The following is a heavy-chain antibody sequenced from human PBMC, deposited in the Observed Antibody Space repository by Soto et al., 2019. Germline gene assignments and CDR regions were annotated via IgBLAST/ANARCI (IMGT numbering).Heavy chain of an antibody. Sequence: EVQLVESGGGLVKPGGSLRLSCAASGFTFSSYSMNWVRQAPGKGLEWVSSISSSSSYIYYADSVKGRFTISRDNAKNSLYLQMNSLRAEDTAVYYCARDRRFGELFNWFDPWGQGTLVTVSS. CDR2: ISSSSSYI. CDR3: ARDRRFGELFNWFDP. J-gene: IGHJ5*02. V-gene: IGHV3-21*01. D-gene: IGHD3-10*01. CDR1: GFTFSSYS.